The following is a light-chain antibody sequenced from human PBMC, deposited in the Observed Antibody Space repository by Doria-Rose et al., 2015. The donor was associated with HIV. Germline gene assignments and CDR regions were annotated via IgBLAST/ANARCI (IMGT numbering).Light chain of an antibody. CDR1: QSLLNTSKNY. CDR2: WAS. V-gene: IGKV4-1*01. Sequence: DIQVTQSPESLGMSLGERATLNCKSNQSLLNTSKNYLAWYQPKPGQPPKLLIYWASTRQSGVPARFSGSGSGTDFTLTISSLEAEDVAVYHCQQYYDTPSFGPGTTVDIK. CDR3: QQYYDTPS. J-gene: IGKJ3*01.